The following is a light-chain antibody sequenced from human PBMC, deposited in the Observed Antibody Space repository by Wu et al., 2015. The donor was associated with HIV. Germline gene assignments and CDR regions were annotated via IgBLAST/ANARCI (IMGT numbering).Light chain of an antibody. V-gene: IGKV3-15*01. CDR1: QSVDDN. J-gene: IGKJ2*01. CDR3: QQYNHWPPI. CDR2: GAS. Sequence: EIVLTQSPGTLSLSPGDRATFSCRASQSVDDNYLAWYQQKPGQAPRLLIYGASTRATGIPARFSGSGSGTEFTLTISSLQSEDFAVYYCQQYNHWPPIFGQGTKLEIK.